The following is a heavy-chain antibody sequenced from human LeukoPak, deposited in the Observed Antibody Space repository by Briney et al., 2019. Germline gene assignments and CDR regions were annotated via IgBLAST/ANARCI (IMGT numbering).Heavy chain of an antibody. CDR3: ARDKIGGINFDY. Sequence: SETLSLTCAVSGPGSFIGYYWSWIRQPPGRGLEWIGEVNHNGITNYNPSLKSRLTISLGTSKNQFSLNLTSVTAADSAVYYCARDKIGGINFDYWGQGTLITVSA. J-gene: IGHJ4*02. D-gene: IGHD2/OR15-2a*01. V-gene: IGHV4-34*01. CDR1: GPGSFIGYY. CDR2: VNHNGIT.